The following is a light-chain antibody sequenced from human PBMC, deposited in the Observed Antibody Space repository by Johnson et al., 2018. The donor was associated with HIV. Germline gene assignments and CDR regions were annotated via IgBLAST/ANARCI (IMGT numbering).Light chain of an antibody. CDR3: GTWDNSLNVYV. Sequence: QSVLTQPPSVSAAPGQKVSISCSGSSSNIGNNYVSWYQQLPGTAPKLLIYENNKRPSGIPDRLSGSKSGASATLDLTGLQTGDEADYYCGTWDNSLNVYVFGTGTKVTVL. V-gene: IGLV1-51*02. J-gene: IGLJ1*01. CDR1: SSNIGNNY. CDR2: ENN.